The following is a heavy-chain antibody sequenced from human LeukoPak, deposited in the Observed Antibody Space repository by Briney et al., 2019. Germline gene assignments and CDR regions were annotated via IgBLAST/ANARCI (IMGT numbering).Heavy chain of an antibody. Sequence: PSETLSLTCTVSGGSISSYYWSWLRQPPGKGLEWIGYIYYSGSTNYNPSLKSRVTISVDTSKNQFSLKLSSVTAADTAVYYCARDRIVVVPAALYGMDVWGQGTTVTVSS. D-gene: IGHD2-2*01. CDR3: ARDRIVVVPAALYGMDV. V-gene: IGHV4-59*01. CDR1: GGSISSYY. CDR2: IYYSGST. J-gene: IGHJ6*02.